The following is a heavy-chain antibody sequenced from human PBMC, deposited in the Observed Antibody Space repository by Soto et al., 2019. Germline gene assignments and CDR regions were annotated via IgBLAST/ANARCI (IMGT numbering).Heavy chain of an antibody. J-gene: IGHJ4*02. CDR3: GRGGQGLADY. CDR1: GFTFSSYW. V-gene: IGHV3-74*01. D-gene: IGHD3-16*01. CDR2: IDPGPTRT. Sequence: EVQLVESGGGLVPPGGSLRLSCAASGFTFSSYWMHWVRQAPGKGLVWVSRIDPGPTRTNYADSVEGRFTVSRDDAKNTLHLQMDSLRPEDTAAYYCGRGGQGLADYWGQGTLVTVSS.